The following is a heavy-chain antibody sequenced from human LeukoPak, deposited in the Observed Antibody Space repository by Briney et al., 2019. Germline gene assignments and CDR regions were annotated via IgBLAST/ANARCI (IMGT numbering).Heavy chain of an antibody. D-gene: IGHD5-18*01. J-gene: IGHJ4*02. CDR2: INHSGST. V-gene: IGHV4-34*01. CDR3: ARESPLYSYGPFDY. CDR1: GGSFSGYY. Sequence: PSETLSLTCAVYGGSFSGYYWSWIRQPPRKGLEWIGEINHSGSTNYNPSLKSRVTISVDTSKNQFSLKLSSVTAADTAVYYCARESPLYSYGPFDYWGQGTLVPVSS.